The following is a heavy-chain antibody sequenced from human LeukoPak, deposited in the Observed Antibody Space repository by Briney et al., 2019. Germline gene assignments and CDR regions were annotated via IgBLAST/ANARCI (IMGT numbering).Heavy chain of an antibody. V-gene: IGHV3-48*03. Sequence: GGSLRLSCAASGFTFSSYEMNWVRQAPGKGLEWVSYISSSGSTIYYADSVKGRFTISRDNAKNSLYLQMNSLRAEDTAVYYCARDRLLWFGESKRNYYMDVWGKGTTVTISS. J-gene: IGHJ6*03. CDR3: ARDRLLWFGESKRNYYMDV. CDR1: GFTFSSYE. D-gene: IGHD3-10*01. CDR2: ISSSGSTI.